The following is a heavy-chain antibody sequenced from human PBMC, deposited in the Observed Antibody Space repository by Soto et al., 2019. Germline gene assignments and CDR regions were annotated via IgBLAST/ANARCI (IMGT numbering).Heavy chain of an antibody. Sequence: GESLKISCKGSGYSFTSYWISWVRQMPGKGLEWMGRIDPSDSYTNYSPSFQGHVTISRDNSKNTLYLQMNSLRAEDTAVYYCARDYDSSGSLGVFDYWGQGTLVTVSS. CDR1: GYSFTSYW. V-gene: IGHV5-10-1*01. J-gene: IGHJ4*02. D-gene: IGHD3-22*01. CDR2: IDPSDSYT. CDR3: ARDYDSSGSLGVFDY.